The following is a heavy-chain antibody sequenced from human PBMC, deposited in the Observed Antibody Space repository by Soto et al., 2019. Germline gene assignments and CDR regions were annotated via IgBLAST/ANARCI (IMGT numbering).Heavy chain of an antibody. D-gene: IGHD1-26*01. V-gene: IGHV4-31*03. CDR3: ARDSKIYSGSYYVVDYYYYGMDV. CDR2: IYYSGST. CDR1: GGSISSGGYY. Sequence: PSETLSLTCTVSGGSISSGGYYWSWIRQHPGKGLEWIGYIYYSGSTYYNPSLKSRVTISVDTSKNQFSLKLSSVTAADTAVYYCARDSKIYSGSYYVVDYYYYGMDVWGQGTTVTVSS. J-gene: IGHJ6*02.